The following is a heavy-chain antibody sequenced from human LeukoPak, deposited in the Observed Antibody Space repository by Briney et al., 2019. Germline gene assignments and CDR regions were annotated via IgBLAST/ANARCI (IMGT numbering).Heavy chain of an antibody. CDR2: ISAYNGNT. V-gene: IGHV1-18*01. D-gene: IGHD3-22*01. Sequence: ASVNVSCKASGYTFTSYGISWVRQAPGQGLEWMGWISAYNGNTNYAQKLQGRVTMTTDTSTSTAYMELRSLRSDDPAVYYCARGKGKNYYDSSGYYFYWGQGTLVTVSS. CDR3: ARGKGKNYYDSSGYYFY. J-gene: IGHJ4*02. CDR1: GYTFTSYG.